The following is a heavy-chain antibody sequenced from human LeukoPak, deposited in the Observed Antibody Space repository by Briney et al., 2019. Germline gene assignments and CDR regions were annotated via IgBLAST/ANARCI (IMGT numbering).Heavy chain of an antibody. CDR3: ARQRYYDFWSGYYYFDY. D-gene: IGHD3-3*01. CDR2: ISSSSSYI. Sequence: GGSLRLSCAASGFTFSSYSMNWVRQAPGKGLEWVSSISSSSSYIYYADSVKGRFTISRDNAKNSLYLQMNSLRAEDTAVYYCARQRYYDFWSGYYYFDYWGQGTPVTVSS. J-gene: IGHJ4*02. CDR1: GFTFSSYS. V-gene: IGHV3-21*01.